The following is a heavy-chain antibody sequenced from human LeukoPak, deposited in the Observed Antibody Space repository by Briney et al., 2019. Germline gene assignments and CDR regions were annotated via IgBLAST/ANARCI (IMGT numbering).Heavy chain of an antibody. D-gene: IGHD1-26*01. V-gene: IGHV4-30-2*01. Sequence: SETLSLTCAVSGGSISSGGYSWSWIRQPPGKGLEWIGYIYHSGSTYYNPSLKSRVTISVDRSKNQFSLKLSSVTAADTAVYYCASSGSPHYTPYLDYWGQGTLVTVSS. J-gene: IGHJ4*02. CDR3: ASSGSPHYTPYLDY. CDR2: IYHSGST. CDR1: GGSISSGGYS.